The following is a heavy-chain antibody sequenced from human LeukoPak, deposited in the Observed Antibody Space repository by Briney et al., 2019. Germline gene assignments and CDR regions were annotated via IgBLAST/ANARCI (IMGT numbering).Heavy chain of an antibody. D-gene: IGHD4-17*01. CDR3: AREVYDYGDPGGFDY. CDR2: IYTSGST. Sequence: SETLSLTCTVSGGSISSGSYYWSWIRQPAGKGLEWIGRIYTSGSTNYNPSLKSRVTISVDTSKNQFSLKLSSVTAADTAVYYCAREVYDYGDPGGFDYWGQGTLVTVSS. CDR1: GGSISSGSYY. V-gene: IGHV4-61*02. J-gene: IGHJ4*02.